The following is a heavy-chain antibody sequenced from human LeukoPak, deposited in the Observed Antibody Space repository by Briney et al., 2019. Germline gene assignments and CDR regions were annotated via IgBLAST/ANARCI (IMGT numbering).Heavy chain of an antibody. J-gene: IGHJ4*02. CDR3: AKDVRGGCSDTNCHY. V-gene: IGHV3-23*01. Sequence: GGSLRLSCAASGFTFSSLAMSWVRQAPGKGLEWVSDISYNGDITDYADSVKGRFTISRDNSKNTVYLQMNSLRAEDTAVYYCAKDVRGGCSDTNCHYWGQGTLVTVSS. D-gene: IGHD2-15*01. CDR1: GFTFSSLA. CDR2: ISYNGDIT.